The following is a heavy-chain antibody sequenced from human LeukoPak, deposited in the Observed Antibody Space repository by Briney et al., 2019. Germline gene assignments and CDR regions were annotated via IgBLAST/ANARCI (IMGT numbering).Heavy chain of an antibody. D-gene: IGHD6-6*01. J-gene: IGHJ4*02. CDR3: ARDDGGRHTSSLDY. V-gene: IGHV3-21*01. CDR1: GFIFSSYT. Sequence: GGSLRLSCAASGFIFSSYTMNWVRQAPGKGLEWVSSISSSSSYIYYADSVKGRFTISRDNAKNSLYLQMDSLRAEDTAVYYCARDDGGRHTSSLDYWGQGTLVAVSS. CDR2: ISSSSSYI.